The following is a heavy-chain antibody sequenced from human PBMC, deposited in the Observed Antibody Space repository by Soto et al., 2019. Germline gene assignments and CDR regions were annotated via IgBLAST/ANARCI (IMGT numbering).Heavy chain of an antibody. Sequence: EASVKVSCKASGGTFSSYAISWVRQAPGQGLEWMGGIIPIFGTANYAQKFQGRVTITADESTSTAYMELSSLRSEDTAVYYCARTQIYGGHVDYWGQGTLVTVSS. CDR2: IIPIFGTA. J-gene: IGHJ4*02. D-gene: IGHD4-17*01. CDR3: ARTQIYGGHVDY. CDR1: GGTFSSYA. V-gene: IGHV1-69*13.